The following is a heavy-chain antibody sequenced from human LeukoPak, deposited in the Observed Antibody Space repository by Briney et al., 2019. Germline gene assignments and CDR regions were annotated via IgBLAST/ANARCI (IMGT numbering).Heavy chain of an antibody. D-gene: IGHD3-9*01. CDR3: ARRGYYILTGNDDFYYYMDV. CDR1: GFTFDDYG. V-gene: IGHV3-20*04. J-gene: IGHJ6*03. Sequence: WGTLRCSCAASGFTFDDYGMSWVRQAPGKGLEWLSGINWNGGSIGYADSVKGRFTISRDNAKDSLYLQMNSLRAEDTALYYCARRGYYILTGNDDFYYYMDVWGKGTTVTVSS. CDR2: INWNGGSI.